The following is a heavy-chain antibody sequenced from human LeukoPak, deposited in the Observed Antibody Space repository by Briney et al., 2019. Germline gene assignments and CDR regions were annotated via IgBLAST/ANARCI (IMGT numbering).Heavy chain of an antibody. CDR2: FDPEDGET. Sequence: ASVKVSCKVSGYTLTELSMHWVRQAPGKGLEWMGGFDPEDGETIYAQKLQGRVTMTEDTSTDTAYMELSSLRSEDTAVYYCATSWSIPRRESHYDFWSGRLDYWGQGTLVTVSS. J-gene: IGHJ4*02. D-gene: IGHD3-3*01. CDR1: GYTLTELS. V-gene: IGHV1-24*01. CDR3: ATSWSIPRRESHYDFWSGRLDY.